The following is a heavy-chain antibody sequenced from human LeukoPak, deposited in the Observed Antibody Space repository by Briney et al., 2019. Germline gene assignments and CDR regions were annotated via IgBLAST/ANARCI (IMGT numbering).Heavy chain of an antibody. Sequence: GGSLRLSCAASGFTFSSYAMSWVRQAPGKGLEWVSVISGSGGNTYYADSVKGRFTISRDDSKNALYLQMNSLTAEDTAVYYCAKGDLVVLSRNYFDYWGQGTLVTVSS. J-gene: IGHJ4*02. CDR1: GFTFSSYA. CDR3: AKGDLVVLSRNYFDY. CDR2: ISGSGGNT. D-gene: IGHD3-22*01. V-gene: IGHV3-23*01.